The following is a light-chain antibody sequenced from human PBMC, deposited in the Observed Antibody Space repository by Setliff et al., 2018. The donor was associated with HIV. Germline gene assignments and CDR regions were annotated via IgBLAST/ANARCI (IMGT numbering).Light chain of an antibody. CDR1: GSNFGADY. CDR3: GTWDATLSVYV. CDR2: VNN. J-gene: IGLJ1*01. Sequence: QSVLTQPPSVSAAPGQRVTVSCSASGSNFGADYISWYQQFPTTAPRFLVDVNNQRPSGIHDRFSASKSGTSATLTITGLLSGDEADYYCGTWDATLSVYVFGTGTKVTVL. V-gene: IGLV1-51*01.